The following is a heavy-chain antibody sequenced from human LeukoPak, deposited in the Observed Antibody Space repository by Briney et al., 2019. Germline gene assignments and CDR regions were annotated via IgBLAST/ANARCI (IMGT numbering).Heavy chain of an antibody. CDR1: GITLSELW. CDR3: VGGYGWLPDY. V-gene: IGHV3-7*04. CDR2: IKQDGSEK. D-gene: IGHD6-19*01. J-gene: IGHJ4*02. Sequence: GGSLTLSCAGYGITLSELWMNWVRQVPGKGLEWVANIKQDGSEKKYVDSVKGRSTISRDNAKNSVYLQMNSLRVDDTAVYYCVGGYGWLPDYWGQGALVTVSS.